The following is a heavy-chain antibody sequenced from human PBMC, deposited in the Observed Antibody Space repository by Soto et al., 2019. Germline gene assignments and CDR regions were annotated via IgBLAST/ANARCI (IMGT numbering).Heavy chain of an antibody. J-gene: IGHJ3*02. V-gene: IGHV1-8*01. Sequence: ASVKVSCKASGYTFTSYDINWVRQATGQGPEWMGWMSPNTGTIVYAQKFQGRVTMTRNTSTSTAYMTLSSLRSEDTAVYYCARDRPGIKTYEAFDIWCQGTTVTVSS. CDR2: MSPNTGTI. CDR3: ARDRPGIKTYEAFDI. CDR1: GYTFTSYD. D-gene: IGHD1-20*01.